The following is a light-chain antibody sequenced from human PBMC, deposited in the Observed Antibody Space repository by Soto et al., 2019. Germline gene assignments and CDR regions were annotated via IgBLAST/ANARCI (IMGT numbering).Light chain of an antibody. CDR1: QSVLYSSNNKNY. V-gene: IGKV4-1*01. CDR2: WAS. J-gene: IGKJ1*01. Sequence: DIVMTQSPDSLAVSLGERATINCKSSQSVLYSSNNKNYLAWYQQKPGQPPKLLIYWASTRESGVPDRFSGSGSGTDFTLTISSLQAEDVAVYYCQQYXRPWTFGQXXKV. CDR3: QQYXRPWT.